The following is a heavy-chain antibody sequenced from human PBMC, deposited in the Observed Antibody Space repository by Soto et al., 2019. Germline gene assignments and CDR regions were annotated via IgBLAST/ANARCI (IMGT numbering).Heavy chain of an antibody. CDR1: GDSISSGGYS. CDR2: IYPSGST. V-gene: IGHV4-30-2*01. D-gene: IGHD1-7*01. CDR3: AAKLELGRLDP. Sequence: QLQLQESGSGLVKPSQILSLTCDVSGDSISSGGYSWSWIRQPPGKGLEWIGHIYPSGSTYYNPSLKSRVTMSVDRSKNQFSLKLNSVTAADTAVYYRAAKLELGRLDPWGQGTLVTVSS. J-gene: IGHJ5*02.